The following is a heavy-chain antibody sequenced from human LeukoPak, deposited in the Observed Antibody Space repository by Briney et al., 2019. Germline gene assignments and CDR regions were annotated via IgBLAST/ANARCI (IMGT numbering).Heavy chain of an antibody. Sequence: GSLRLSCAASGFTFSRNWMTWVRQSPGKGLEWIGQIHHSGSTIYNPSLKSRVTISVDKSRSQLSLKVDSVTAADSAVYYCASLFSSSSPFDYWGQGTLVTVSS. D-gene: IGHD6-6*01. V-gene: IGHV4-4*02. CDR1: GFTFSRNW. J-gene: IGHJ4*02. CDR2: IHHSGST. CDR3: ASLFSSSSPFDY.